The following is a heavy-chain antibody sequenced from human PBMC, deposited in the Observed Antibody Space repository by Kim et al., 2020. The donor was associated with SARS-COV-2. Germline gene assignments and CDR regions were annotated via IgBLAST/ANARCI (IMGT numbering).Heavy chain of an antibody. V-gene: IGHV3-23*01. CDR3: AKDDSSGYPFDY. D-gene: IGHD3-22*01. Sequence: YADSVKGRFTISRDNSKNTLYLQMNSLRAEDTAVYYCAKDDSSGYPFDYWGQGTLVTVSS. J-gene: IGHJ4*02.